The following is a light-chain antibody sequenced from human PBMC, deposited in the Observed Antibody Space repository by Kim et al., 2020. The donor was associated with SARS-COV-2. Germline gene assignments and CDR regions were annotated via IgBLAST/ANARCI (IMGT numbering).Light chain of an antibody. V-gene: IGLV3-19*01. CDR1: SLRRYY. CDR3: KSRDSSGKVV. Sequence: SSELTQDPAVSVALGQTVRITCQGDSLRRYYASWYQQKPGQAPVLVIYGKNNRPSGIPDRFSGSTSGNTASLTITGAQAEEGADYYCKSRDSSGKVVFGGGTQLTVL. CDR2: GKN. J-gene: IGLJ2*01.